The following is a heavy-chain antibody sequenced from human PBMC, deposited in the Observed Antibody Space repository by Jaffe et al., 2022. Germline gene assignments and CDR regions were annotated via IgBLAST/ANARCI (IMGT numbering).Heavy chain of an antibody. V-gene: IGHV3-48*01. CDR2: ISSSSSTI. CDR1: GFTFSSYS. Sequence: EVQLVESGGGLVQPGGSLRLSCAASGFTFSSYSMNWVRQAPGKGLEWVSYISSSSSTIYYADSVKGRFTISRDNAKNSLYLQMNSLRAEDTAVYYCARDGYCSGGSCYRLKYYFDYWGQGTLVTVSS. CDR3: ARDGYCSGGSCYRLKYYFDY. J-gene: IGHJ4*02. D-gene: IGHD2-15*01.